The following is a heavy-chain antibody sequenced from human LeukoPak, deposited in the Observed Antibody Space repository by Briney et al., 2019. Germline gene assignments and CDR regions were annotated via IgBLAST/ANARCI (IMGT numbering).Heavy chain of an antibody. CDR3: ARAHYYGSGSYYLAPFIGYNYGMDV. V-gene: IGHV3-30-3*01. Sequence: GWSLRLSCAASGFTFSTFAIHWVRQAPGKGLDWVAVISYDGSNKYYADSVKGRFTISRDNSKNTLYLQMNSLRAEDTAVYYCARAHYYGSGSYYLAPFIGYNYGMDVWGQGTTVTVSS. D-gene: IGHD3-10*01. CDR2: ISYDGSNK. J-gene: IGHJ6*02. CDR1: GFTFSTFA.